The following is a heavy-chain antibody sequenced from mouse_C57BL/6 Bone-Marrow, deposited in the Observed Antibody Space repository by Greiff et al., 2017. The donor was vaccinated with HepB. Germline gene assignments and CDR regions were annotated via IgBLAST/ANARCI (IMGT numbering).Heavy chain of an antibody. CDR2: ISDGGSYT. Sequence: EVKVVESGGGLVKPGGSLKLSCAASGFTFSSYAMSWVRQTPEKRLEWVATISDGGSYTYYPDNVKGRFTISRDNAKNNLYLQMSHLKSEDTAMYYCAREGPGAMDYWGQGTSVTVSS. V-gene: IGHV5-4*01. CDR3: AREGPGAMDY. D-gene: IGHD3-3*01. CDR1: GFTFSSYA. J-gene: IGHJ4*01.